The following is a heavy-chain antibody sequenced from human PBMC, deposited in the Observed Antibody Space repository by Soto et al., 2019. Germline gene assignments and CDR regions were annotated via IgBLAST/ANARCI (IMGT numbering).Heavy chain of an antibody. Sequence: EVQLLESGGGLVQPGGSLRLSCAASGFTFSDHAMNCVRQAPGKGLEWVSTISGSADDTNYAVSVKARSTISRDNSKSTLSLQMDRLRADDTAVYYCAKSVDFGRYFFLMDVWSQGTTGTVSS. CDR1: GFTFSDHA. CDR2: ISGSADDT. V-gene: IGHV3-23*01. D-gene: IGHD3-9*01. J-gene: IGHJ6*02. CDR3: AKSVDFGRYFFLMDV.